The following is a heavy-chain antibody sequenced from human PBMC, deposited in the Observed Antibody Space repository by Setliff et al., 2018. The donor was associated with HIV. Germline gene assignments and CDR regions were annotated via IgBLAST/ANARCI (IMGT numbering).Heavy chain of an antibody. J-gene: IGHJ6*03. CDR3: ARVPQDTYNYPFSYSYYMDV. V-gene: IGHV1-18*01. CDR2: INDDGWDT. Sequence: ASVKVSCKASGYSFGSYGISWVRQAPGRGLEWMGWINDDGWDTNSAPQLQDRITMTTDTSANTAYMELRSLTSDDTAIYYCARVPQDTYNYPFSYSYYMDVWGKGTTVTVSS. CDR1: GYSFGSYG. D-gene: IGHD3-16*01.